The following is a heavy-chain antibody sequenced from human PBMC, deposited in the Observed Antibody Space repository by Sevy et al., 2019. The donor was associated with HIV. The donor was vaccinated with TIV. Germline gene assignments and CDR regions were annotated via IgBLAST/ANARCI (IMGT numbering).Heavy chain of an antibody. CDR1: GFTFATYA. V-gene: IGHV3-30*04. J-gene: IGHJ3*01. D-gene: IGHD3-22*01. CDR3: ARGTSFFDSPMVALDV. Sequence: GGSLRLSCAASGFTFATYAMHWVRQAPGKGLDWVAVLSYGGNNRNYAESVKGRFTISRDNARNTLYLQMDSLRPDDTAVYYCARGTSFFDSPMVALDVWGQGTMVTVSS. CDR2: LSYGGNNR.